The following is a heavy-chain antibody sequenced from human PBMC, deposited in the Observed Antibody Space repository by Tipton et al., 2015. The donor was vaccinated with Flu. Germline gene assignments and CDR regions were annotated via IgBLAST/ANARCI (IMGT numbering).Heavy chain of an antibody. Sequence: QLVQSGAEVKKPGESLKISCKGSGYSFTSYWIGWVRQMPGKGLEWMGIIYPGDSDTRYSPSFQGQVTISADKSTSTAYLQWSSLKASDPPMYYCARWGGAGELLVRDAFDIWGQGTMVTVSS. CDR2: IYPGDSDT. CDR1: GYSFTSYW. J-gene: IGHJ3*02. CDR3: ARWGGAGELLVRDAFDI. D-gene: IGHD1-26*01. V-gene: IGHV5-51*01.